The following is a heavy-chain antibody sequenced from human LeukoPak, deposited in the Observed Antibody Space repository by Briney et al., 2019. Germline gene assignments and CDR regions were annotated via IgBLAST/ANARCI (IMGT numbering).Heavy chain of an antibody. J-gene: IGHJ3*02. V-gene: IGHV4-39*01. D-gene: IGHD3-10*01. CDR3: VRGVRI. CDR1: GGSISSSSYY. Sequence: PSETLSLTCTVSGGSISSSSYYWGWIRQPPGKGLEWIGNIYYTGSTNYNPSLKSRVTISVDTPKNQFSLNLTSVTAADTAVYYCVRGVRIWGQGTMVTVSS. CDR2: IYYTGST.